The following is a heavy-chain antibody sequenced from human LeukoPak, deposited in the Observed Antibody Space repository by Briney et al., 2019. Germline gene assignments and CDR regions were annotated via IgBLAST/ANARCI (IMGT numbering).Heavy chain of an antibody. J-gene: IGHJ4*02. CDR1: GFTFSSYA. CDR2: ISYDGSNK. V-gene: IGHV3-30-3*01. CDR3: AKVFFYRGYDY. D-gene: IGHD3-16*02. Sequence: RPGGSLRLSCAASGFTFSSYAMHWVRQAPGKGLEWVAVISYDGSNKYYADSVKGRFTISRDNSKNTLYLQMNSLRAEDTAVYYCAKVFFYRGYDYWGQGTLVTVSS.